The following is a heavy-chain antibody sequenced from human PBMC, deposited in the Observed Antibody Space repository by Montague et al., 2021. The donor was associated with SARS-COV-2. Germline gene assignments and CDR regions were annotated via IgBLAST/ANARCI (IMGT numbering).Heavy chain of an antibody. J-gene: IGHJ4*02. CDR3: VRGGACSGGKCNGGARD. CDR1: GFTFRSYT. CDR2: ISSSSSSI. V-gene: IGHV3-21*01. Sequence: SLRLSCAASGFTFRSYTMNWVRQSPGMGLEWVSFISSSSSSIYYADSLEGRFTISRDNAKNSLYLQMNSLRVEDTAVYYCVRGGACSGGKCNGGARDWGQGSLVTVSS. D-gene: IGHD2-15*01.